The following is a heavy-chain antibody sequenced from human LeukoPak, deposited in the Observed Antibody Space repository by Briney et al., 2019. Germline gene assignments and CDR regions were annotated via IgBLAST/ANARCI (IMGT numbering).Heavy chain of an antibody. CDR1: GFTFSSYA. CDR3: AGALMSPFDP. CDR2: ISYDGSNK. V-gene: IGHV3-30*01. D-gene: IGHD2-8*01. Sequence: GGSLRLSCAASGFTFSSYAMHWVRQAPGKGLEWVAVISYDGSNKYYADSVKGRFTISRDNSKNMLYLQMNSLRAEDTAVYYCAGALMSPFDPWGQGTLVTVSS. J-gene: IGHJ5*02.